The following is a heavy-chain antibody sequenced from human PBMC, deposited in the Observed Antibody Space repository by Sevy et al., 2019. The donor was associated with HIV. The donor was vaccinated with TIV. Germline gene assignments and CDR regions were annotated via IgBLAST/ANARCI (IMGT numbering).Heavy chain of an antibody. CDR1: GDSVSSNSAA. V-gene: IGHV6-1*01. Sequence: SQTLSLTCAISGDSVSSNSAAWNWIRHSPSRGLEWLGRTNYRSKWYNDYAVSVKSRVTINADTSKNQFSLQLKSVIPEDTAVYYCARVGELFGAFDIWGQGTMVTVSS. J-gene: IGHJ3*02. CDR3: ARVGELFGAFDI. CDR2: TNYRSKWYN. D-gene: IGHD3-10*01.